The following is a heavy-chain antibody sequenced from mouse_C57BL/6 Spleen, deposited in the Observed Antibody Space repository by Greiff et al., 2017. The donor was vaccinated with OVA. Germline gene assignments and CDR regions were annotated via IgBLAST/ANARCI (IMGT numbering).Heavy chain of an antibody. D-gene: IGHD2-4*01. CDR1: GFNIKDYY. Sequence: VQLQQSGAELVRPGASVKLSCTASGFNIKDYYMHWVKQRPEQGLEWIGRIDPEDGDTEYAPKFKGKATLTADKSSNPAYLQLSSLTSEDTAVYYGTCEYYEAYWGKGTLVTVSA. CDR2: IDPEDGDT. V-gene: IGHV14-1*01. CDR3: TCEYYEAY. J-gene: IGHJ3*01.